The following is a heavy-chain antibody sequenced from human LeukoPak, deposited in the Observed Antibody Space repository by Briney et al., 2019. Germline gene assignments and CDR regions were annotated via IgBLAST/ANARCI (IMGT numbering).Heavy chain of an antibody. Sequence: GGSLRLSCAASGFTFSDYYMSWIRQAPGKGLEWVSYISSSSSYTNYADSVKGRFTISRDNAKNSLYLQMNSLRAEDTAVYYCALSTATGCYFDYWGQGTLVTVSS. J-gene: IGHJ4*02. CDR2: ISSSSSYT. CDR3: ALSTATGCYFDY. D-gene: IGHD5-18*01. CDR1: GFTFSDYY. V-gene: IGHV3-11*03.